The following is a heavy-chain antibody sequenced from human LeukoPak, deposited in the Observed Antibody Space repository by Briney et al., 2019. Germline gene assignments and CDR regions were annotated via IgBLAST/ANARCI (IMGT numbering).Heavy chain of an antibody. Sequence: GGSLRLSCAASGFTFSSYGVHWVRQAPGKGLEWVAVISYDGSNKYYADSVKGRFTISRDNSKNTLYLQMNSLRAEDTAVYYCASGMDYGDYDGDYWGQGTLVTVSS. CDR1: GFTFSSYG. J-gene: IGHJ4*02. CDR2: ISYDGSNK. V-gene: IGHV3-30*03. D-gene: IGHD4-17*01. CDR3: ASGMDYGDYDGDY.